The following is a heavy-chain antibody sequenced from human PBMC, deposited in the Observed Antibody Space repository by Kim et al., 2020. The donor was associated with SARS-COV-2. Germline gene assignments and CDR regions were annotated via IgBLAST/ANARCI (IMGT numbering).Heavy chain of an antibody. Sequence: SVKGRFTISRDNAKSSLSLQMNSLRAEVTAVYYCARSLYCSSTSCFYGMDVWGQGTTVTVSS. J-gene: IGHJ6*02. CDR3: ARSLYCSSTSCFYGMDV. V-gene: IGHV3-48*03. D-gene: IGHD2-2*01.